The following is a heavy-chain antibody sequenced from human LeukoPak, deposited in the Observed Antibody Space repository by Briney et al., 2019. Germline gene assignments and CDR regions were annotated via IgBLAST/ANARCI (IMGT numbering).Heavy chain of an antibody. CDR2: INHSGST. Sequence: SETLSLTCAVSGGSISSNSYYWGWIRQPPGKGLEWIGEINHSGSTNYNPSLKSRVTISVDTSKNQFSLKLSSVTAADTAVYDCARGRANWFDPWGQGTLVTVSS. CDR1: GGSISSNSYY. J-gene: IGHJ5*02. V-gene: IGHV4-39*07. CDR3: ARGRANWFDP.